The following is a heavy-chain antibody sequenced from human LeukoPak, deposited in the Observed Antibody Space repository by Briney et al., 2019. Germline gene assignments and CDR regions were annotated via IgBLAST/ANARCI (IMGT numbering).Heavy chain of an antibody. CDR3: ARRTRTGKTGYFDY. V-gene: IGHV4-39*01. Sequence: SETLSLTCTFSGGSISSNSYYWGWIRQPPGKGLEWIGSIYYSGSTYYNPSLKSRVTISVDTSKNQFSLKLSSVTAADTAVYYCARRTRTGKTGYFDYWGQGTLVTVSS. CDR1: GGSISSNSYY. D-gene: IGHD7-27*01. CDR2: IYYSGST. J-gene: IGHJ4*02.